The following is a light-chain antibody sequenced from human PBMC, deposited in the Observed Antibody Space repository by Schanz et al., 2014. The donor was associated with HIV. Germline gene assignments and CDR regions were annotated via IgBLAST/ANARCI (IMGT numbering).Light chain of an antibody. CDR2: TNN. CDR1: SSNIGSNT. Sequence: QSVLTQPPSASGTPGQRVTISCSGSSSNIGSNTVNWYQQLPGTAPKLLIYTNNQRPSGVPDRFSGSKSGTSASLAISGLXSEDEADYYCATWDDSLNAWVFGGGTKLTVL. J-gene: IGLJ3*02. CDR3: ATWDDSLNAWV. V-gene: IGLV1-44*01.